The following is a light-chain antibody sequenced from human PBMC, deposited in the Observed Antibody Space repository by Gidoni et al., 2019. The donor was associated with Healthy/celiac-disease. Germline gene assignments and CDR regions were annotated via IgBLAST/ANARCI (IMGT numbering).Light chain of an antibody. J-gene: IGKJ2*04. Sequence: DIQMTQSQSSLSASVGERVTITCRASQSISSYLNWYQQKPGKAPKLLIYAASSLQSGVPSRFSGSGSGTDFTLTISSLQPEDFATYYCQQSYSTPRSFGQGTKLEIK. CDR1: QSISSY. CDR2: AAS. V-gene: IGKV1-39*01. CDR3: QQSYSTPRS.